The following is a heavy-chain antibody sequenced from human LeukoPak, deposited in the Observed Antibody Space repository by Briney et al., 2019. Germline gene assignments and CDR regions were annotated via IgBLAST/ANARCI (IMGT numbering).Heavy chain of an antibody. CDR2: MNPNSGNT. V-gene: IGHV1-8*01. J-gene: IGHJ4*02. CDR3: ARGPPSTYYDFWSGQNFPSY. Sequence: ASVKVSCKDSGYTFTSYDINWVRQATGQGLEWMGWMNPNSGNTGYAQKFQGRVTMTRNTSISTAYMELSSLRSEDTAVYYCARGPPSTYYDFWSGQNFPSYWGQGTLVTVSS. D-gene: IGHD3-3*01. CDR1: GYTFTSYD.